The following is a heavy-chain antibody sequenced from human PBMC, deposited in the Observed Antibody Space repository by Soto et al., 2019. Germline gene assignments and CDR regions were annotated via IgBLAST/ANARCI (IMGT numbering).Heavy chain of an antibody. J-gene: IGHJ4*02. CDR2: ICHSGAT. V-gene: IGHV4-4*02. CDR3: AIPGAGDFDY. CDR1: GASISNTNW. D-gene: IGHD6-13*01. Sequence: SEALSLTCAVSGASISNTNWWSLVRQPPGKGLEWIGEICHSGATNCDPSLKSRVTISVDKSKNQVSLNLSSVTAADTAVYYCAIPGAGDFDYWGQGTLVTVSS.